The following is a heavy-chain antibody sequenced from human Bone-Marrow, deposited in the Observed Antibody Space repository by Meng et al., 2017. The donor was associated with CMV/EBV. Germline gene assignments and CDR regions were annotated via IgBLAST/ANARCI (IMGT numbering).Heavy chain of an antibody. CDR2: IKQDGSEK. CDR3: ARRSRSTSRKGGNWFDP. V-gene: IGHV3-7*01. Sequence: GGSLRLSCAASGFTFSSYWMSWVRQAPGKGLEWVANIKQDGSEKYYVDSVKGRFTISRDNAKNSLYLQMNSLRAEDTAVYYCARRSRSTSRKGGNWFDPWGQGTLVTVSS. J-gene: IGHJ5*02. D-gene: IGHD2-2*01. CDR1: GFTFSSYW.